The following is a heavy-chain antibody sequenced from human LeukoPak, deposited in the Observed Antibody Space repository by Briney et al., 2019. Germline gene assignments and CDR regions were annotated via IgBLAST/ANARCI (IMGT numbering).Heavy chain of an antibody. J-gene: IGHJ6*02. CDR1: GFTFSSYA. Sequence: GGSLRLSCAASGFTFSSYAMSWVRQAPGKELEWVSVISGSSLSAYYAGSVKGRFTISRDNSKNTLYLQMNSLRVEDTAVYYCAKDPCTDGVCYTSSYYGMDVWGLGTTVTVSS. V-gene: IGHV3-23*01. D-gene: IGHD2-8*01. CDR2: ISGSSLSA. CDR3: AKDPCTDGVCYTSSYYGMDV.